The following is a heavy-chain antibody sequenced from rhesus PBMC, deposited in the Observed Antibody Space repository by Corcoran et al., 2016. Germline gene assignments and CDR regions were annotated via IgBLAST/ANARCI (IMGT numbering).Heavy chain of an antibody. CDR3: ARESPTYSYFEY. V-gene: IGHV2-152*01. J-gene: IGHJ4*01. CDR1: GFSLITRGTA. D-gene: IGHD1-44*01. CDR2: IYWDDNE. Sequence: QATLKESGPALVKPTQSLTLPCTFSGFSLITRGTAVRGIPQPPGKALEWMDLIYWDDNERYSASLKITLTNSMDTSTNQVVLSRPSMDPMDTDTYSCARESPTYSYFEYWGQGVLVTVSS.